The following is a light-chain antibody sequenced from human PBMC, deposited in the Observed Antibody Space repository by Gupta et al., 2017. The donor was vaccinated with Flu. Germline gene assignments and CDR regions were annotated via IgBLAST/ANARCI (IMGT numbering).Light chain of an antibody. CDR1: SGSIASNY. V-gene: IGLV6-57*01. CDR3: QADDSNDQV. Sequence: NFMLTQPHSVSQSPGKTVTISCTRSSGSIASNYVQWYQQRPGTSPTTVMYEHNRRLSGVPDRFSGSIECSSTAAALTIAGLETGADDDYYYQADDSNDQVFGGGTKLTVL. CDR2: EHN. J-gene: IGLJ3*02.